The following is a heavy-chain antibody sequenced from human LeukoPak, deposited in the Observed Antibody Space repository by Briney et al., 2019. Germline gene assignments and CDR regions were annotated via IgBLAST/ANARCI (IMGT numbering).Heavy chain of an antibody. D-gene: IGHD3-3*01. CDR2: INGDGRNI. V-gene: IGHV3-74*01. CDR3: ARVRYDFWSGYAQLEAFDI. Sequence: GGSLRLSCVASGFTFSSYWMHWVRQDPRKGLVWVSRINGDGRNINYADSVRGRFTISRDNAKNTLYLQMNSLRAEDTAVYYCARVRYDFWSGYAQLEAFDIWGQRTMVTVSS. J-gene: IGHJ3*02. CDR1: GFTFSSYW.